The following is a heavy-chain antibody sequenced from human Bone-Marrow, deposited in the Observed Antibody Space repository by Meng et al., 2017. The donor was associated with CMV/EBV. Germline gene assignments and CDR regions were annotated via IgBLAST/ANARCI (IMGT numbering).Heavy chain of an antibody. CDR3: ARMQQLVRNYYGMDV. D-gene: IGHD6-13*01. J-gene: IGHJ6*02. Sequence: GGSLRLSCAASGFTFSSYAMHWVRQAPGKGLEWVAVISYDGSNKYYADSVKGRFTISRDNSKNTLYLQMNSLRAEDTAVYYCARMQQLVRNYYGMDVWGQGTTVTVS. CDR2: ISYDGSNK. CDR1: GFTFSSYA. V-gene: IGHV3-30-3*01.